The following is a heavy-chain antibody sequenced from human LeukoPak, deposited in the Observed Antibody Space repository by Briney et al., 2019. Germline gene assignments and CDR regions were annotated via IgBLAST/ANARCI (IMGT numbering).Heavy chain of an antibody. D-gene: IGHD6-13*01. CDR3: AKDGIIAAADHYFDY. CDR1: GITFSSYA. J-gene: IGHJ4*02. Sequence: GGSLRLSCAASGITFSSYAMHWVRQAPGKGLEWVSAISGSGGSTYYADSVKGRFTISRDNSKNTLYLQMNSLRAEDTAVYYCAKDGIIAAADHYFDYWGQGTLVTVSS. CDR2: ISGSGGST. V-gene: IGHV3-23*01.